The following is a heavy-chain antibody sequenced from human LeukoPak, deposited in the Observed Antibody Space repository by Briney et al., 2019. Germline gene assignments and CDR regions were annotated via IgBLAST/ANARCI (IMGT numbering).Heavy chain of an antibody. J-gene: IGHJ4*02. CDR1: GGSISSYY. Sequence: SETLSLTCTVSGGSISSYYWSWIRQPPGKGLEWIGYIYYSGSTNYNPSLKSRVTISVDTSKNQFSLKLSSVTAADTAVYYCARGRSGDIFDYWGQGTLVTVSS. CDR2: IYYSGST. V-gene: IGHV4-59*08. D-gene: IGHD7-27*01. CDR3: ARGRSGDIFDY.